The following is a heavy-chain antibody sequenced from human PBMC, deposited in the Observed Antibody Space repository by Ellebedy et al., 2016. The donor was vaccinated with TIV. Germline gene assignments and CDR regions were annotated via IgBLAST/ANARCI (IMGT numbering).Heavy chain of an antibody. CDR3: ARDRRDWRGLFLDY. CDR1: GFPFSSYN. Sequence: GESLKISCAVSGFPFSSYNMNWIRQAPGKGLEWVLAVNSVSTSMFYADSVKGRFTVSRDNAKNSLYLQMNNLRAEDTAVYYCARDRRDWRGLFLDYWGQGSLVTVSS. CDR2: VNSVSTSM. J-gene: IGHJ4*02. V-gene: IGHV3-21*01. D-gene: IGHD1-1*01.